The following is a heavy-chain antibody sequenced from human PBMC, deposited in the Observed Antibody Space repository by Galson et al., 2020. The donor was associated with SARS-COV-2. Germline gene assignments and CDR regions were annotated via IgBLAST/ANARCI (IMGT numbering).Heavy chain of an antibody. CDR3: AKAGIAAATLYYFDY. V-gene: IGHV3-23*01. CDR2: ISGSGGST. CDR1: GFTFSSYA. D-gene: IGHD2-15*01. J-gene: IGHJ4*02. Sequence: GESLKISCAASGFTFSSYAMIWVRQAPGKGLEWVSAISGSGGSTYYAGSVKGRFTISRDNSKNTLYLQMNSLTAEDTALYYCAKAGIAAATLYYFDYWGQGTLVTVSS.